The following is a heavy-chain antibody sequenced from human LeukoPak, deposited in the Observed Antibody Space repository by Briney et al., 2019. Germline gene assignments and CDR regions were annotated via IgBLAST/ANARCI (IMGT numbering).Heavy chain of an antibody. Sequence: GGSLRLSCAASGFTFSSYGMHWVRQAPGKGLEWVAVIWYDGSNKYYADSVKGRFTISRDNSRSTLYLQMNSLRVEDTAVYYCTKLGLLAYCGGDCRGMDVWGQGTTVTVSS. D-gene: IGHD2-21*02. CDR2: IWYDGSNK. J-gene: IGHJ6*02. CDR3: TKLGLLAYCGGDCRGMDV. V-gene: IGHV3-33*06. CDR1: GFTFSSYG.